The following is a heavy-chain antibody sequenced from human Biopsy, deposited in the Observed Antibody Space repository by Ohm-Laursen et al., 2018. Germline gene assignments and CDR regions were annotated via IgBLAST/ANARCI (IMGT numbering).Heavy chain of an antibody. V-gene: IGHV3-23*01. CDR3: AKDPDFWRGGEGDF. CDR2: ISGSGGNA. Sequence: SLRLSCAASGFTFPSFTMSWVRQAPGKGLQWVSGISGSGGNAYYADSARGRFNISRDNSKSRLYLQMTGLRAKDSALYYCAKDPDFWRGGEGDFWGRGTLVTVSS. D-gene: IGHD3-3*01. J-gene: IGHJ4*02. CDR1: GFTFPSFT.